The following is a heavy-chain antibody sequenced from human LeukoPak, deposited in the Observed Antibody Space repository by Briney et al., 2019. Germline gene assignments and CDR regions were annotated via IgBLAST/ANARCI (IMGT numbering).Heavy chain of an antibody. V-gene: IGHV3-48*03. D-gene: IGHD2-8*01. CDR1: GFTFSSYE. J-gene: IGHJ4*01. Sequence: GGSLRLSCATSGFTFSSYEMNWVRQAPGKGLEYILYISNSGRTIYYADSVKGRFTISRDNAKNSLYLQMNSLRPEDTALYYCSTDPRLLMYWGHGTLVTVSS. CDR3: STDPRLLMY. CDR2: ISNSGRTI.